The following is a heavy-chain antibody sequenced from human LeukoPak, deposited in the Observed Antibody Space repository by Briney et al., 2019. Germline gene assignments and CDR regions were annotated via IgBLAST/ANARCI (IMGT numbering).Heavy chain of an antibody. D-gene: IGHD3-10*02. J-gene: IGHJ4*02. CDR3: ARLSSLMCFDY. V-gene: IGHV4-39*01. CDR1: GGSISSSSYY. CDR2: IYYSGST. Sequence: PSETLSLTCTVSGGSISSSSYYWGWIRQPPGKGLEWIGSIYYSGSTYYNPSLKSRVTISVDTSKNQFSLKLSSVTAADTAVCYCARLSSLMCFDYWGQGTLVTVSS.